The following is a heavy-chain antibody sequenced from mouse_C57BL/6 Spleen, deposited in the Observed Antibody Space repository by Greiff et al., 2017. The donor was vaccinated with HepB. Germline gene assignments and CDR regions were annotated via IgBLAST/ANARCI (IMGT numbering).Heavy chain of an antibody. D-gene: IGHD2-2*01. V-gene: IGHV7-3*01. J-gene: IGHJ2*01. Sequence: EVKLMESGGGLVQPGGSLSLSCAASGFTFTDYYMSWVRQPPGKALEWLGFIRNKANGYTTEYSASVKGGFTISRDNSQSILYLQMNALRADDSATYYCARYLYGYDSNSFDYWGQGTTLTVSS. CDR2: IRNKANGYTT. CDR3: ARYLYGYDSNSFDY. CDR1: GFTFTDYY.